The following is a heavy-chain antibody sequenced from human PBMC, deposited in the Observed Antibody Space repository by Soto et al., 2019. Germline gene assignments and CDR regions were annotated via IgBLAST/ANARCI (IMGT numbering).Heavy chain of an antibody. Sequence: EVQLVESGGGLVQPGRSLRLSCAASGFTFDDYAMHWVRQAPGKGLEWVSGISWNSGSIGYADSVKGRFTISRDNAKNSLYLQMNSLRAEDTALYYCAKDPSGWSAADYFDYWGQGTLVTVSS. D-gene: IGHD6-19*01. J-gene: IGHJ4*02. CDR1: GFTFDDYA. CDR3: AKDPSGWSAADYFDY. CDR2: ISWNSGSI. V-gene: IGHV3-9*01.